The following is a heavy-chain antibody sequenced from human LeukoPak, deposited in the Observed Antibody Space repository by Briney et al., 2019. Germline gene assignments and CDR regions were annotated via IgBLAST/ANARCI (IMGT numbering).Heavy chain of an antibody. D-gene: IGHD1-26*01. CDR2: INPNSGGT. Sequence: ASVKVSSKASGYTFTGYYMHWVRQAPGQGLEWMGWINPNSGGTNYAQKFQGRVTMTRDTSISTAYMELSRLRSDDTAVYYCASGSSGSYLNYYYYYMDVWGKGTTVTISS. J-gene: IGHJ6*03. V-gene: IGHV1-2*02. CDR3: ASGSSGSYLNYYYYYMDV. CDR1: GYTFTGYY.